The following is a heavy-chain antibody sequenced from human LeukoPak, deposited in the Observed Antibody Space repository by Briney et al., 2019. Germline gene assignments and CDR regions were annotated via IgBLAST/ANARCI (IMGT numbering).Heavy chain of an antibody. D-gene: IGHD2-21*02. J-gene: IGHJ4*02. Sequence: PGRSLRLSCTASGFTFGDYTMSWVRQAPGKGLEWVGFIRSKAYGGTTEYAASVKGRFTISRDDSKSIAYLQMNSLKTEDTGVYYCSRDEGAYCGGDCYSDFDYWGQGTLVTVSS. CDR3: SRDEGAYCGGDCYSDFDY. CDR1: GFTFGDYT. CDR2: IRSKAYGGTT. V-gene: IGHV3-49*04.